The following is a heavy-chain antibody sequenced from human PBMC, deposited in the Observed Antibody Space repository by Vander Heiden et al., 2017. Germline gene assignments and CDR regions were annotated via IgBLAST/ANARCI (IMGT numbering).Heavy chain of an antibody. CDR1: GGSFTTGSHY. D-gene: IGHD6-19*01. V-gene: IGHV4-39*01. Sequence: QLQLQESGPGLVKPSETLSLSCPVSGGSFTTGSHYWAWIRQAPGRGLEWLGNIYYSGSTYYNATLKSRVTISVDTSKHQFSLKLNSVTAADTAVYYCARYVAGIYYFDYWGQGTLVTVSS. CDR3: ARYVAGIYYFDY. J-gene: IGHJ4*02. CDR2: IYYSGST.